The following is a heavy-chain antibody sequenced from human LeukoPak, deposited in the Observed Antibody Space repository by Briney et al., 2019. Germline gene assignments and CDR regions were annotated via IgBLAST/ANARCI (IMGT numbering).Heavy chain of an antibody. J-gene: IGHJ4*02. CDR1: GFTFSSYA. CDR3: AKAITPLGYSSSWYSVDY. V-gene: IGHV3-23*01. CDR2: IIGSGGST. D-gene: IGHD6-13*01. Sequence: GGSLRLSCAASGFTFSSYAMSWVRQAPGEGLEWVSAIIGSGGSTYYADSVKGRSTISRDNSKNTLYLQMNSLRAEDTAVYYCAKAITPLGYSSSWYSVDYWGQGTLVTVSS.